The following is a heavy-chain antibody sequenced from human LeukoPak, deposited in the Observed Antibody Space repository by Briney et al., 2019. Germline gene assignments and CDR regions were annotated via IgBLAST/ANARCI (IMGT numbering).Heavy chain of an antibody. J-gene: IGHJ4*02. CDR1: GFTFSSYS. Sequence: TTGGSLRLSCAASGFTFSSYSMNWVRQAPGKGLEWVSSISSSSSYIYYADSVKGRFTISRDNAKNPLYLQMNSLRAEDTAVYYCARDMVGATGYWGQGTLVTVSS. CDR2: ISSSSSYI. CDR3: ARDMVGATGY. V-gene: IGHV3-21*01. D-gene: IGHD1-26*01.